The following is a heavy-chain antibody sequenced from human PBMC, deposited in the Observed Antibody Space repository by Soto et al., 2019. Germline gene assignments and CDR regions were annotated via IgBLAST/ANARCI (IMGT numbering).Heavy chain of an antibody. Sequence: GGSLRLSCAASGFTFSSYGMHWVRQAPGKGLEWVAVIWYDGSNKYYADSVKGRFTISRDNSKNTLYLQMNSLRAEDTAVYYCARGVGYCSGGSCYHGGGYYYYYYMDVWGKGTTVTVSS. CDR3: ARGVGYCSGGSCYHGGGYYYYYYMDV. CDR2: IWYDGSNK. CDR1: GFTFSSYG. V-gene: IGHV3-33*01. J-gene: IGHJ6*03. D-gene: IGHD2-15*01.